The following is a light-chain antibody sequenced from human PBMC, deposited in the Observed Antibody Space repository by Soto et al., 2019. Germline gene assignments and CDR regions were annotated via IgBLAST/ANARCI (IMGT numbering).Light chain of an antibody. J-gene: IGLJ1*01. CDR3: AAWDDSLSGYV. Sequence: QSVLTQPPSASGTPGQRVTISCSGSSSNIGSNFVYWYEQLPGTAPKLLIHRSDQRPSGVPDRFSGSKSGTSASLAISGLRTEDEADYYCAAWDDSLSGYVFGTGTKLTVL. CDR1: SSNIGSNF. V-gene: IGLV1-47*01. CDR2: RSD.